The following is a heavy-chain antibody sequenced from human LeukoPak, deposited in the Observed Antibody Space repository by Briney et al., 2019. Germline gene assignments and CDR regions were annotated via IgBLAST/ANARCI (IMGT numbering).Heavy chain of an antibody. V-gene: IGHV3-21*01. D-gene: IGHD2-8*01. CDR3: ARGADGVSSNSRGWFDP. Sequence: PGGSLRLSCAASGFTFSSYSMNWVRQAPGEGLEGVSSISSSSSYIYYADSVKGRFTISRDNAKNALYLQMNSLRAEDTAVYYCARGADGVSSNSRGWFDPWGQGTLVTVSS. J-gene: IGHJ5*02. CDR1: GFTFSSYS. CDR2: ISSSSSYI.